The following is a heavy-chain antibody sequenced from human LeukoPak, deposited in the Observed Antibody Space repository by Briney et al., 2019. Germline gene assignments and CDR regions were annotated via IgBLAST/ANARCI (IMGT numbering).Heavy chain of an antibody. V-gene: IGHV3-23*01. CDR2: ISGSGGST. D-gene: IGHD5-18*01. CDR1: GFTFSSYA. CDR3: XXXXXXXXXXGYPSPSGIDY. Sequence: GGSLRLSCAASGFTFSSYAMSWVRQAPGKGLEWVSAISGSGGSTYYADSVKGRFTISRDNSKNTLYLQMNSLRAEDTAVYYXXXXXXXXXXXGYPSPSGIDYWGQGTLVTVSS. J-gene: IGHJ4*02.